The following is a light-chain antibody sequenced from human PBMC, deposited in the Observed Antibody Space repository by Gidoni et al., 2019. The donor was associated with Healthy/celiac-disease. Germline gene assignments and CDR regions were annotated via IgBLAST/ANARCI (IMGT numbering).Light chain of an antibody. CDR3: QQRSNWPPIFT. J-gene: IGKJ3*01. V-gene: IGKV3-11*01. Sequence: EIVLTQSPATLSLSPGERATLSCRASPSVSSYLAWYQQKPGQAPRLLIYGAYNRATGIPARFSGSGSGTDFTLTISSLEPEDFAVYYCQQRSNWPPIFTFGPGTKVDIK. CDR1: PSVSSY. CDR2: GAY.